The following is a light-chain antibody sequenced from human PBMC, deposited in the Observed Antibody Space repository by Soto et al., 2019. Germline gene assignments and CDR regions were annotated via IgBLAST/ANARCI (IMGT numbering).Light chain of an antibody. Sequence: DFVVTQSPLSLPVSLGQPASFSCRSSQSLVHTDGIAYLNWFHQRPGKSPRRLIYTVSNRDSGVPARFSGSGSGTDFTLEISRVETDDVGIYYCMQSTQLPPTFGQGTRLEIK. J-gene: IGKJ5*01. CDR1: QSLVHTDGIAY. V-gene: IGKV2-30*02. CDR2: TVS. CDR3: MQSTQLPPT.